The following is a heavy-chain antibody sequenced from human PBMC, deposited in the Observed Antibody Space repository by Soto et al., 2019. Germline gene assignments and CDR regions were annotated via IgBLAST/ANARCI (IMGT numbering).Heavy chain of an antibody. Sequence: GGSVKVSRKAPGYNLTSYYMHWVRQAPGQGLGGVGLIDPSGGSTSYAQKFRGRVSMTRDTSTSTVYMDLSSLRSEDTAVYYCARDLTGGPTYYDFWSGYSPVDYWGLGTLVTVSS. V-gene: IGHV1-46*03. CDR2: IDPSGGST. CDR3: ARDLTGGPTYYDFWSGYSPVDY. J-gene: IGHJ4*02. CDR1: GYNLTSYY. D-gene: IGHD3-3*01.